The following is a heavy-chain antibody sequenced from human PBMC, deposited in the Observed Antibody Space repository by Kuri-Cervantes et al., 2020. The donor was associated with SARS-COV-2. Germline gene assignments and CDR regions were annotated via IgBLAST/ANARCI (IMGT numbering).Heavy chain of an antibody. CDR1: GFTFSSYG. J-gene: IGHJ4*02. D-gene: IGHD3-22*01. Sequence: LSLTCAASGFTFSSYGMHWVRQAPGKGLEWVAVISYDGSNKYYADSVKGRFSISRDSSKNTLYLQMNSLRAEDTAVYYCAKDLSRITMIVVVIKAVDYWGQGTLVTVSS. CDR3: AKDLSRITMIVVVIKAVDY. V-gene: IGHV3-30*18. CDR2: ISYDGSNK.